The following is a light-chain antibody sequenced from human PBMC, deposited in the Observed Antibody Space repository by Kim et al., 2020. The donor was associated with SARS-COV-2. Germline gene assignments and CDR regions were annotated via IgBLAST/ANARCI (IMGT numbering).Light chain of an antibody. CDR3: SSYAGSNVVV. V-gene: IGLV2-8*01. CDR2: EVS. Sequence: GQSVTTSCTGTRSDVGGYNYVSWYQQHPGKAPNLMIYEVSKRPSGVPDRFSGSKSGNTASLTVSGLQAEDEADYYCSSYAGSNVVVFGGGTQLTVL. CDR1: RSDVGGYNY. J-gene: IGLJ2*01.